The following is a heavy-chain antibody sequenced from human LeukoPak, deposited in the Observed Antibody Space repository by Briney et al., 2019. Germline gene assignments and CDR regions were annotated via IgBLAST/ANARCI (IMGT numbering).Heavy chain of an antibody. CDR2: IDPNSGEA. Sequence: ASVKVSCKASGYTCTAHHVDWVRQATGLGLEWMGSIDPNSGEADFAQKFQGRVTMTSDTSINTAYMEMSGLRSDDTAIYYCTLYNHWGQGTLVTVSS. V-gene: IGHV1-2*02. J-gene: IGHJ1*01. CDR1: GYTCTAHH. D-gene: IGHD3-10*01. CDR3: TLYNH.